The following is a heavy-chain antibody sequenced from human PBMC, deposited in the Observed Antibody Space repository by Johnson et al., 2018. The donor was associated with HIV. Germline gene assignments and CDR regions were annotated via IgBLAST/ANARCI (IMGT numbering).Heavy chain of an antibody. CDR2: IYSGGST. J-gene: IGHJ3*02. CDR1: GFTVSSNY. Sequence: VQLVESGGGLIQPGGSLRLSCAASGFTVSSNYMSWVRQAPGKGLGWVSVIYSGGSTYYADSVKGRFTISRDNSKNTLYLQMNSLRAEDTAVYYCARDGVRDGVRIHAFDIWGQGTMVTVSS. D-gene: IGHD2/OR15-2a*01. V-gene: IGHV3-53*01. CDR3: ARDGVRDGVRIHAFDI.